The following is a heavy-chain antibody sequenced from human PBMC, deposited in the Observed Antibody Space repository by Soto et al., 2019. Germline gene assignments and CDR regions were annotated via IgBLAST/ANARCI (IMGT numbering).Heavy chain of an antibody. V-gene: IGHV4-39*01. Sequence: PSETLSLTCTVSDGSITSSNNFWGWIRQPPGKGLEWIGTIFYGGNTYYNPSLKSRVTMSVDTFKNQFSLRLSSVTAADTAVYFCASRYYFDYGGYYHTLDSWGQGALVTVSS. J-gene: IGHJ4*02. CDR2: IFYGGNT. CDR3: ASRYYFDYGGYYHTLDS. D-gene: IGHD3-22*01. CDR1: DGSITSSNNF.